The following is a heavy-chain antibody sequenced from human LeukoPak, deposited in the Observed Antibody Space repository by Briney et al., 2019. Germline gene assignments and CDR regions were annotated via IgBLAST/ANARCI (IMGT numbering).Heavy chain of an antibody. CDR2: ISGSGGST. CDR1: GFTFSSYA. CDR3: AKDRYYYDSSGYYGGFDY. D-gene: IGHD3-22*01. V-gene: IGHV3-23*01. Sequence: GASLRLSCAASGFTFSSYAMSWVRQAPGKGLEWVSAISGSGGSTYYADSVKGRFTISRDNSKNTLYLQMNSLRAEDTAVYYRAKDRYYYDSSGYYGGFDYWGQGTLVTVSS. J-gene: IGHJ4*02.